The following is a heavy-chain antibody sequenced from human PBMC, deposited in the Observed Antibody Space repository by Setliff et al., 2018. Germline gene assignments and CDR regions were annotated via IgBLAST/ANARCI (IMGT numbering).Heavy chain of an antibody. J-gene: IGHJ5*02. D-gene: IGHD6-19*01. CDR3: AGRGGSGWSWEGWFDP. CDR1: GGSISSSSYY. V-gene: IGHV4-39*01. CDR2: IYYSGST. Sequence: SETLSLTCTVSGGSISSSSYYWGWIRQPPGKGLEWIGSIYYSGSTYYNPSLKSRVTISVDTSKNQFSLKLSSVTAADTAVYYCAGRGGSGWSWEGWFDPWGQGTLVTVSS.